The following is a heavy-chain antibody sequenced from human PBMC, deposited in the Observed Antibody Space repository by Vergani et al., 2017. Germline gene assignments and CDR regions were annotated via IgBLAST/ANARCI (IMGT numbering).Heavy chain of an antibody. CDR1: GGSFSGYY. CDR3: ARVTPEYYDFWSGYRAYGMDV. Sequence: QVQLQQWGAGLLKPSETLSLTCAVYGGSFSGYYWSWIRQPPGKGLEWIGSIYYSGSTYYNPSLKSRVTISVDTSKNQFSLKLSSVTAADTAVYYCARVTPEYYDFWSGYRAYGMDVWGQGTTVTVSS. CDR2: IYYSGST. V-gene: IGHV4-34*01. D-gene: IGHD3-3*01. J-gene: IGHJ6*02.